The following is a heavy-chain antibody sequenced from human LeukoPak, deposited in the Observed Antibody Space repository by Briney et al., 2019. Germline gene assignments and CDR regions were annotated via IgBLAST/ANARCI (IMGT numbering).Heavy chain of an antibody. D-gene: IGHD6-19*01. J-gene: IGHJ5*02. CDR2: IYTSGST. V-gene: IGHV4-4*09. CDR3: ARHGPYSSGWTNWFDP. Sequence: PSETLSPTCTVSGGSISSYYWSWIRQPPGKGLEWIGYIYTSGSTNYNPSLKSRVTISVDTSKNQFSLKLSSVTAADTAVYYCARHGPYSSGWTNWFDPWGQGTLVTVSS. CDR1: GGSISSYY.